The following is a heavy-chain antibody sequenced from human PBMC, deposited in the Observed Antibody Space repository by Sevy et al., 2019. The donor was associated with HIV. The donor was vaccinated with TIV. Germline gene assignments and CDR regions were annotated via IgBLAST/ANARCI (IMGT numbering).Heavy chain of an antibody. D-gene: IGHD3-9*01. CDR1: GFTFSSYW. CDR2: IKQDGSEK. J-gene: IGHJ5*02. V-gene: IGHV3-7*01. CDR3: ARDRSHVSRYFDWLLDWFDP. Sequence: GGSLRLSCAASGFTFSSYWMSWVRQAPGKGLEWAANIKQDGSEKYYVDSVKRRFTISRDNAKNSLYLQMNSLRAEDTAVYYCARDRSHVSRYFDWLLDWFDPWGQGTLVTVSS.